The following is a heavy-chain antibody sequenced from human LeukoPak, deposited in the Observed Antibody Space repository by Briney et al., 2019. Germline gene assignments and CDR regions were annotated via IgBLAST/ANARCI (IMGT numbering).Heavy chain of an antibody. D-gene: IGHD1-14*01. CDR1: GFTFTNHA. CDR3: AKDSQDVNHHYFDT. CDR2: ISGSTVTT. V-gene: IGHV3-23*01. J-gene: IGHJ4*01. Sequence: GGSLRLSCAASGFTFTNHAMNWVRQAPGKGLEWVSGISGSTVTTYYADSVKGRFTISRDNSKNTLYLQMNSLRAEDPAVYYCAKDSQDVNHHYFDTWGHVTLGTVSS.